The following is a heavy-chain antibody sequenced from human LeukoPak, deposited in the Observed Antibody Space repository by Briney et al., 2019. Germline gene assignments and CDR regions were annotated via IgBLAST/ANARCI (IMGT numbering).Heavy chain of an antibody. D-gene: IGHD3-22*01. CDR2: IWYDGSNI. J-gene: IGHJ3*02. CDR3: ARVDYDDAFDI. Sequence: PGGSLRLSCAASGFTFSSYDMHWVRQAPGKGLEWVAVIWYDGSNINYGDSVKGRFAISRDNSRNTLYLQMNSLRAEDTALYYCARVDYDDAFDIWGQGTMVTVSS. CDR1: GFTFSSYD. V-gene: IGHV3-33*01.